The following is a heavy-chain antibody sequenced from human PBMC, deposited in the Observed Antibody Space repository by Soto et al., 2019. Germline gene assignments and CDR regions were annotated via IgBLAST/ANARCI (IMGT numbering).Heavy chain of an antibody. CDR1: GFTFSDYY. J-gene: IGHJ6*03. CDR2: ISSSGNTI. D-gene: IGHD3-10*01. V-gene: IGHV3-11*01. Sequence: QVQLVESGGGLVKPGGSLRLSCAASGFTFSDYYMSWIRQAPGKGLEWVSYISSSGNTIYYADTVKGRFTISRDNAKNSLYLQMNSLRAEDTAVYYCARPRGSGSYSMGVAYYYYMDVWGKGTTVTVSS. CDR3: ARPRGSGSYSMGVAYYYYMDV.